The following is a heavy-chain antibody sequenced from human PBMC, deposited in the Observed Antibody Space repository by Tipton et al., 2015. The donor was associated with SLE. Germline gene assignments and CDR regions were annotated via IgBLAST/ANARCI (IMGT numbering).Heavy chain of an antibody. CDR1: GASINSGDYY. V-gene: IGHV4-31*03. D-gene: IGHD2-15*01. CDR2: ISYIGST. J-gene: IGHJ5*02. CDR3: ARSYCSDDECQTAFWVDP. Sequence: TLSLTCTVSGASINSGDYYWSWIRQHPGKGLEWIGYISYIGSTYYNPSLKSRLIISVDTSKNQVSLKLSSVTAADTAVYYCARSYCSDDECQTAFWVDPWGQETLVTVSS.